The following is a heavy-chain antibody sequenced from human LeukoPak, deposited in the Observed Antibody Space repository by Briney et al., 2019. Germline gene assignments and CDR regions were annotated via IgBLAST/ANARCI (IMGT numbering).Heavy chain of an antibody. V-gene: IGHV3-30*18. CDR1: GFTFNSYG. CDR2: IVHDGNNK. CDR3: AKVGSRALYSYMDV. D-gene: IGHD1-26*01. J-gene: IGHJ6*03. Sequence: PGGSLRLSCAASGFTFNSYGMHWVRQAPGKGLEWVAVIVHDGNNKYYADSVKGRFTISRDNSKNTLYLQMNSLRAEDTAVYYCAKVGSRALYSYMDVWGKGTTVTVS.